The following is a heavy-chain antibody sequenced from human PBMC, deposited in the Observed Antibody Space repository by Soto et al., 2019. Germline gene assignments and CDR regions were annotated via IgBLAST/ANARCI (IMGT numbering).Heavy chain of an antibody. Sequence: GGSLRLSCAASGFTFSSYAMSWVRQAPGKGLEWVSAISGSGGSTYYADSVKGRFTISRDNSKNTLYLQRNSLRAEDTAVYYCAKDTEAYSSGWYFDYWGQGTLVTVSS. V-gene: IGHV3-23*01. J-gene: IGHJ4*02. CDR3: AKDTEAYSSGWYFDY. CDR1: GFTFSSYA. CDR2: ISGSGGST. D-gene: IGHD6-19*01.